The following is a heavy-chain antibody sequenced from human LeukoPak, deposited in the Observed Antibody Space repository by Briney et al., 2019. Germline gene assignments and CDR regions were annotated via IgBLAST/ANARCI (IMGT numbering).Heavy chain of an antibody. Sequence: SETLSLTCTVSGGSISSSSYYWGWIRQPPGNGLEWIGSIYYSGSTYYNPSLKSRVTISVDTSKNQFSLKLSSVTAADTAVYYCARHARIAAAGIYYYYGMDVWGQGTTVTVSS. CDR3: ARHARIAAAGIYYYYGMDV. CDR1: GGSISSSSYY. D-gene: IGHD6-13*01. CDR2: IYYSGST. V-gene: IGHV4-39*01. J-gene: IGHJ6*02.